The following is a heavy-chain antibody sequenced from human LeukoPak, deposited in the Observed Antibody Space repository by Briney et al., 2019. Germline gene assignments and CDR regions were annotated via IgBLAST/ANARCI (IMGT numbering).Heavy chain of an antibody. CDR1: GFTFSSYG. Sequence: GGSLRLSCAASGFTFSSYGMSWVRQAPGKGLEWVANIKQDGSEKYYVDSVKGRFTISRDNAKNSLYLQMNSLRAEDTAVYYCARVGYSLEWYYFDYWGQGTLVTVSS. V-gene: IGHV3-7*01. CDR2: IKQDGSEK. D-gene: IGHD5-18*01. CDR3: ARVGYSLEWYYFDY. J-gene: IGHJ4*02.